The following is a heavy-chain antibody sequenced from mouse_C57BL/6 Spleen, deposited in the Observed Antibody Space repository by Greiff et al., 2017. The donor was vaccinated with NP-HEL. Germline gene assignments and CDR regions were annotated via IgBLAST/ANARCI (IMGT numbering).Heavy chain of an antibody. J-gene: IGHJ4*01. CDR3: ARGSTTRAMDY. V-gene: IGHV3-1*01. D-gene: IGHD1-1*01. Sequence: EVKVVESGPGMVKPSQSPSLTCTVTGYSITSGYDWHWIRHSPGNKLEWMGYISYSGSTNYNPSLNSRISITHDTSKNHFFLKLNSVTTEDTATYYCARGSTTRAMDYWGQGTSVTVSS. CDR1: GYSITSGYD. CDR2: ISYSGST.